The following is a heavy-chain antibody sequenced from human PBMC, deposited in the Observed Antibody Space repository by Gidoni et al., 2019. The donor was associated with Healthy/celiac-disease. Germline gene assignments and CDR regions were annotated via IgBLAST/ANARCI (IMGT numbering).Heavy chain of an antibody. Sequence: QITLKESGPTLVKPTQTLTLTCTFSGFSPSTSGVGVGWIRQPPGKTLEWLALMSWDDDKRYSPSLKSRLTITKDTSKNQVVLTMTNMDPVDTATYYCAHTSIYDFWSGYYSYFDYWGQGTLVTVSS. CDR3: AHTSIYDFWSGYYSYFDY. CDR1: GFSPSTSGVG. J-gene: IGHJ4*02. CDR2: MSWDDDK. D-gene: IGHD3-3*01. V-gene: IGHV2-5*02.